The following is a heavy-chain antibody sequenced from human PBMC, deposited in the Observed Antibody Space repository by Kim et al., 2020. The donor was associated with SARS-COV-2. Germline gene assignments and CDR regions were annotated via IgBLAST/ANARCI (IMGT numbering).Heavy chain of an antibody. D-gene: IGHD6-13*01. CDR2: IADAGDT. CDR1: GFTFSSYD. CDR3: ARGSEKAAAGTGAFDI. Sequence: GGSLRLSCVASGFTFSSYDMHWVRQTTGKGLEWVGSIADAGDTYYPGSVKGRFTISRENAKNSVFLQMNSLRSGDTAVYYCARGSEKAAAGTGAFDIWG. V-gene: IGHV3-13*01. J-gene: IGHJ3*02.